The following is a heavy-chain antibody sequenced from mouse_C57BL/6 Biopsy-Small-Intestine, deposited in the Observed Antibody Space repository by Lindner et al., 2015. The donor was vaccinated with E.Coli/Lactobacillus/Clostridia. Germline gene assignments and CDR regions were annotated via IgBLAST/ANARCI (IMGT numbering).Heavy chain of an antibody. V-gene: IGHV10-3*01. CDR1: GFTFNTYA. CDR3: VRETTVDWYFDV. CDR2: IRSKSSNYAT. J-gene: IGHJ1*03. D-gene: IGHD1-1*01. Sequence: EVQLQESGGGLVQPKGSLKLSCAASGFTFNTYAMHWVRQAPVKGLEWVARIRSKSSNYATYYADSVKDRFTISRDDSQSMLYLQMNNLKTEDTAMYYCVRETTVDWYFDVWGTGTTVTVSS.